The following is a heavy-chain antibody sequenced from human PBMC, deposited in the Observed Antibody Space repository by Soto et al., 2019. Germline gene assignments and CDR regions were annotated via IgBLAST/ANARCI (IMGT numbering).Heavy chain of an antibody. CDR1: GFTFDDYA. D-gene: IGHD2-21*01. V-gene: IGHV3-9*01. Sequence: GGSLRLSCAASGFTFDDYAMHWVRQAPGKGLEWVSGISWNSGSIGYADSVKGRFIISRDNAKNSLYLQMNSLRAEDTALYYCAKDIRGVGTGHGYGLAVILFGYFDYWGQGTLVTVSS. J-gene: IGHJ4*02. CDR3: AKDIRGVGTGHGYGLAVILFGYFDY. CDR2: ISWNSGSI.